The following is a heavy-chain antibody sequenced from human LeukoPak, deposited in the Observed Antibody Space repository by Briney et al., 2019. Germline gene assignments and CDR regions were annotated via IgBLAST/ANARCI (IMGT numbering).Heavy chain of an antibody. J-gene: IGHJ6*02. CDR2: IYSGGST. V-gene: IGHV3-66*01. CDR3: ARDPVGAIGYGMDV. Sequence: GGSLRLSCAASGFTVSSNYMSWVRQAPGKGLEWVSVIYSGGSTYYADSVKGRFTISRDTSKNTLYLQMNSLRAEDTAVYYCARDPVGAIGYGMDVWGQGTTVTVSS. CDR1: GFTVSSNY. D-gene: IGHD1-26*01.